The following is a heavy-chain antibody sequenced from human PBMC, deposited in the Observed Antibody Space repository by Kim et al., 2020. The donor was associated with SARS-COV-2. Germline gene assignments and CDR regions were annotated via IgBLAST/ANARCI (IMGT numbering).Heavy chain of an antibody. Sequence: GESLKISCKGSGYSFTNYWITWVRQMPGKGLEWMGRIDPSDSYTNYSPSFQGHVTISTDTSISTAYLQWSSLKASDTAMYYCSRRDNWFDPWGQGTLVTVSS. V-gene: IGHV5-10-1*01. CDR1: GYSFTNYW. CDR3: SRRDNWFDP. CDR2: IDPSDSYT. J-gene: IGHJ5*02.